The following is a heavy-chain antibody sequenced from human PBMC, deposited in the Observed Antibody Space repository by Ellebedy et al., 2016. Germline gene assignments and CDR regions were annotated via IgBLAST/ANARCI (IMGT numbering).Heavy chain of an antibody. J-gene: IGHJ3*02. CDR1: GYIFTTYA. CDR2: INPNSGGT. CDR3: ATSNRYYYDSSGPDAFDI. V-gene: IGHV1-2*04. D-gene: IGHD3-22*01. Sequence: ASVKVSCKASGYIFTTYAMHWVRQAPGQRLEWMGWINPNSGGTNYAQKFQGWVTMTRDTSISTVYMELSRLRSDDTAVYYCATSNRYYYDSSGPDAFDIWGQGTMVTVSS.